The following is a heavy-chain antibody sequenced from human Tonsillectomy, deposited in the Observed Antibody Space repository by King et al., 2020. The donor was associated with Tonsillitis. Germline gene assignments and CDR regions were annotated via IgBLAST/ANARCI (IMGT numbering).Heavy chain of an antibody. CDR3: ARGSEGYSSSWSYWFDP. V-gene: IGHV1-46*03. J-gene: IGHJ5*02. D-gene: IGHD6-13*01. Sequence: QLVQSGAEVKKPGASVKVSCKASGYTFTSYYMQWVRQAPGQGLEWMGIINPSDGRTNYAQKFQGRVTMTRDTSTSTVYMELSSLRSEDTAVYYCARGSEGYSSSWSYWFDPWGQGTLVTVSS. CDR1: GYTFTSYY. CDR2: INPSDGRT.